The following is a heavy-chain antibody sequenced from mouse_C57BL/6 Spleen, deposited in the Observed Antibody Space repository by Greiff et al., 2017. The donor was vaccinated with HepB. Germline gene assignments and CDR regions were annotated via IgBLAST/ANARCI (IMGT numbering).Heavy chain of an antibody. J-gene: IGHJ4*01. CDR3: AREDNYYGRRGYYAMDY. CDR1: GFTFSDYY. Sequence: EVQVVESAGGLVQPGSSMKLSCTASGFTFSDYYMAWVRQVPEKGLEWVANINYDGSSTYYLDSLKSRFIISRDNAKNILYLQMSSLKSEDTATYYCAREDNYYGRRGYYAMDYWGQGTSVTVSS. D-gene: IGHD1-1*01. V-gene: IGHV5-16*01. CDR2: INYDGSST.